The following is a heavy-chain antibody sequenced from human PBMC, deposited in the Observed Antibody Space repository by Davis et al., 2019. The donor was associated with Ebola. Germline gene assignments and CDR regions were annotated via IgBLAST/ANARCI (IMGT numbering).Heavy chain of an antibody. CDR1: GNSFTSHW. CDR3: ARLIIQTFGSFDI. J-gene: IGHJ3*02. V-gene: IGHV5-51*01. CDR2: IYTGDSDT. Sequence: GESLKISCKDSGNSFTSHWIGWVRQMPGKGLEWMGIIYTGDSDTRYSPSFRGQVTISADKSIKTAYLQWSSLKASDTAMYYCARLIIQTFGSFDIWGQGTMVTVSS. D-gene: IGHD1-1*01.